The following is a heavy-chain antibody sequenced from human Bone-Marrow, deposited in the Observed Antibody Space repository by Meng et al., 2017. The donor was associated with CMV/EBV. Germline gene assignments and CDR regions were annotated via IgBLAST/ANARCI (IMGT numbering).Heavy chain of an antibody. CDR2: ISHSSST. J-gene: IGHJ4*02. V-gene: IGHV4-34*01. D-gene: IGHD2-21*01. CDR1: GGSFCGCC. CDR3: AGASCGGDCPFDY. Sequence: CAAFGGSFCGCCWSRLPPPPGLGLEWFVDISHSSSTNSTPSLQIRVTISVDTSQFPFSLRLVSVTAAATSLYYCAGASCGGDCPFDYWGQGTLVTVSS.